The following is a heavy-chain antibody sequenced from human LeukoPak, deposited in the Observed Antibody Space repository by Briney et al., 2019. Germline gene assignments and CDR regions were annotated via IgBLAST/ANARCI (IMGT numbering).Heavy chain of an antibody. CDR1: GFTFSDYY. V-gene: IGHV3-23*01. J-gene: IGHJ2*01. CDR2: ITGSGGST. D-gene: IGHD7-27*01. CDR3: AKVMLGFWYFDL. Sequence: PGGSLRLSCAASGFTFSDYYMSWVRQAPGKGLECVSSITGSGGSTYYADSVKGRFTISRDNSKNTLDLQLSSLRAEDTAIYYCAKVMLGFWYFDLWGRGTLVTVSS.